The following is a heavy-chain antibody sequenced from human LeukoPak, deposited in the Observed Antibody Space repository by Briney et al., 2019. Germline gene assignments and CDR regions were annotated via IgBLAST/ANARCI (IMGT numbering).Heavy chain of an antibody. CDR1: GGTFSSYA. CDR2: IIPVFGTA. CDR3: ARDRVVGLGIDNAFDI. Sequence: SVKVSCKASGGTFSSYAISWVRQAPGQGLEWMGGIIPVFGTANYAQKFQGRVTITADESTSRAYMELSSLRSEDTAVYYCARDRVVGLGIDNAFDIWGHGTMVTVSS. D-gene: IGHD2-15*01. J-gene: IGHJ3*02. V-gene: IGHV1-69*01.